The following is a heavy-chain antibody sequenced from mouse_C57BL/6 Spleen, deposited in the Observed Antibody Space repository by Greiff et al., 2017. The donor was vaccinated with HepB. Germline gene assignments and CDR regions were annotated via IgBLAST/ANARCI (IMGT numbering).Heavy chain of an antibody. CDR3: ARRLTYGSSPFYAMDY. J-gene: IGHJ4*01. CDR1: GFSLTSYG. V-gene: IGHV2-2*01. Sequence: VQLKESGPGLVQPSQSLSITCTVSGFSLTSYGVHWVRQSPGKGLEWLGVIWSGGSTDYNAAFISRLSISKDNSKSQVFFKMNSLQADDTAIYYCARRLTYGSSPFYAMDYWGQGTSVTVSS. D-gene: IGHD1-1*01. CDR2: IWSGGST.